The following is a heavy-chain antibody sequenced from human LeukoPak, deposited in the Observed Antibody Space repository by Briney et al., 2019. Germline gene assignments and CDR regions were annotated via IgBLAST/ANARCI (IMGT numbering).Heavy chain of an antibody. CDR3: ARVYSSSWSGDAFDI. J-gene: IGHJ3*02. CDR1: GFTFSSYG. D-gene: IGHD6-13*01. CDR2: ISSSSSYI. V-gene: IGHV3-21*01. Sequence: PEGSLRLSCAASGFTFSSYGMNWVRQAPGKGLEWVSSISSSSSYIYYADSVKGRFTISRDNAKNLLYLQMNSLRAEDTAVYYCARVYSSSWSGDAFDIWGQGTMVTVSS.